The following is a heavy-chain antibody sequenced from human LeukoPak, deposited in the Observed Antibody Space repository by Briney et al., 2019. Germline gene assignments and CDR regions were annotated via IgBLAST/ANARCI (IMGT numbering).Heavy chain of an antibody. CDR2: INPNSGGT. J-gene: IGHJ4*02. D-gene: IGHD4-17*01. CDR1: GYTFTDYY. V-gene: IGHV1-2*02. Sequence: ASLKASCKAFGYTFTDYYMHWVRQAPGQGLEGMGWINPNSGGTNYAQTFQGRVTMTRDTSISTAYMELSRLRSDDTAVYYCARGRFPGHTVTLDYWGQGTLVTVSS. CDR3: ARGRFPGHTVTLDY.